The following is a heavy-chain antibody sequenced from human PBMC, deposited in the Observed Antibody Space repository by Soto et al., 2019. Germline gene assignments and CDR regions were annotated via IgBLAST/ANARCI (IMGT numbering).Heavy chain of an antibody. V-gene: IGHV1-2*04. CDR1: GYTFTDYY. CDR3: AKALWSGYVADGNYDYYYYMDV. D-gene: IGHD3-3*01. CDR2: INPKSGGT. J-gene: IGHJ6*03. Sequence: ASVKVSCKTSGYTFTDYYVHWVRQAPGQGLEWMGWINPKSGGTNFAQKFQGWVTMTRDTSISTVYMELTRLTSDDTAIYYCAKALWSGYVADGNYDYYYYMDVWGKGTRVTVSS.